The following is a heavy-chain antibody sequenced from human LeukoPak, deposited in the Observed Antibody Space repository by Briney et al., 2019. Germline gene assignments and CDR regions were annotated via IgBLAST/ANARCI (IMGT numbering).Heavy chain of an antibody. Sequence: GASVKVSCKASGYTFTGYYMHWVRQAPGQGLEWMGWINPNSGGTNYAQKFQGRVTMTRDTSISTAYMELSRLRSDDTAVYYCASYQRRGYCSGGSCYSNDAFDIWGQGTMVTVSS. CDR3: ASYQRRGYCSGGSCYSNDAFDI. V-gene: IGHV1-2*02. D-gene: IGHD2-15*01. J-gene: IGHJ3*02. CDR2: INPNSGGT. CDR1: GYTFTGYY.